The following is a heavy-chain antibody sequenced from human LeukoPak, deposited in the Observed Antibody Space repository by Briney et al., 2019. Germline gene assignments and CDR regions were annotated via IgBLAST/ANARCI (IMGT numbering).Heavy chain of an antibody. V-gene: IGHV3-53*01. Sequence: GRSLRLSCAASGFTVSSNYMSWVRQAPGKGLEWVSVIYSGGSTYYADSVKGRFTISRDNSKNTLYLQMNSLRAEDTAVYYCARVIRGYYDSSGYPDYWGQGTLVTVSS. J-gene: IGHJ4*02. CDR2: IYSGGST. D-gene: IGHD3-22*01. CDR1: GFTVSSNY. CDR3: ARVIRGYYDSSGYPDY.